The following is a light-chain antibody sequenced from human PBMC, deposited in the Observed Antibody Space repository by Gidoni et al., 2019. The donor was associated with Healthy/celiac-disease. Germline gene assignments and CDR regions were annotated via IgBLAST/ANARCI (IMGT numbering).Light chain of an antibody. CDR2: AAS. CDR1: QSISSY. CDR3: QQSYSTPFT. Sequence: DIQMTHSPSSLSASVGDRVTITCRASQSISSYLNWYQQKPGQAPKLLIYAASSLQSGVPSRFSGSGSGTDFTLTISSLQPEDFATYYCQQSYSTPFTFGPGTKVEIK. J-gene: IGKJ3*01. V-gene: IGKV1-39*01.